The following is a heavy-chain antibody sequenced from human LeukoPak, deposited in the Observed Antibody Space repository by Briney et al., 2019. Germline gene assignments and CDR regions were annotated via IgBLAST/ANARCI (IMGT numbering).Heavy chain of an antibody. Sequence: ASVKVSCKASGYAFTNYGISWVRQAPGQGLEWMGWISAYNGDTNYAQKLQGRVTMTTDTSTSTAYMELRSLRSDDTAVYYCARAGYSYGPFHYWGQGTLVTVSS. CDR3: ARAGYSYGPFHY. D-gene: IGHD5-18*01. CDR1: GYAFTNYG. J-gene: IGHJ4*02. CDR2: ISAYNGDT. V-gene: IGHV1-18*01.